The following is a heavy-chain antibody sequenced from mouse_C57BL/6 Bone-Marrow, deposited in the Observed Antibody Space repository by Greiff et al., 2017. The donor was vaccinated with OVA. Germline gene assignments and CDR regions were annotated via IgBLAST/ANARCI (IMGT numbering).Heavy chain of an antibody. V-gene: IGHV2-2*01. CDR2: IWSGGST. D-gene: IGHD2-4*01. Sequence: QVQLQQSGPGLVQPSQSLSITCTVSGFSLTSYGVHWVRQSPGKGLEWLGVIWSGGSTDYNAAFISRLSISKDNSKSQVFFKMNSLQADDTAIYYCARNWGYYDYDGGFAYWGQGTLVTVSA. CDR1: GFSLTSYG. J-gene: IGHJ3*01. CDR3: ARNWGYYDYDGGFAY.